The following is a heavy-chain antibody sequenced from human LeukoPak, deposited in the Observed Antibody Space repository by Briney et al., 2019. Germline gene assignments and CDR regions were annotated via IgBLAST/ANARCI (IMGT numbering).Heavy chain of an antibody. CDR2: IRSKANSYAT. J-gene: IGHJ4*02. D-gene: IGHD3-10*01. Sequence: PGGSLRLSCAASGFTFSGSAMHWVRQASGKGLEWVGRIRSKANSYATAYAASVKGRFNISRDDSKNTACLQMNSLKTEDTAVYYCTRQPTFGDPFVCDYWNQGTLVPVSS. CDR3: TRQPTFGDPFVCDY. CDR1: GFTFSGSA. V-gene: IGHV3-73*01.